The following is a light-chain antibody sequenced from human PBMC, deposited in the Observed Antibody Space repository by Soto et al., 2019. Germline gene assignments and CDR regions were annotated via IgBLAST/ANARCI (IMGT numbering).Light chain of an antibody. CDR1: SSDVGAYDF. Sequence: QSALTQPASVSGSPGQSVTISCTGTSSDVGAYDFVSWYQQHPGKAPKVMIYEVSDRPSGVSNRFSGSKSGNTASLTISGLQAEDEAHYYCSSYAGSNNWVFGGGTQLTVL. CDR3: SSYAGSNNWV. V-gene: IGLV2-14*01. J-gene: IGLJ3*02. CDR2: EVS.